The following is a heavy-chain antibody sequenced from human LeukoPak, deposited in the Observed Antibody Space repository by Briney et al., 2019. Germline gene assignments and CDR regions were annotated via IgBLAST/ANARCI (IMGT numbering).Heavy chain of an antibody. Sequence: SVTVSFKASGYTFTGYYMHWVRQAPGQGLEWVGRIVPILGTANYAQNFQGRVTITADRSTTTAYMELSSLRSEDTAVYYCARVPQGSSWPYYFGYWGQGTLVTVSS. CDR3: ARVPQGSSWPYYFGY. J-gene: IGHJ4*02. CDR1: GYTFTGYY. V-gene: IGHV1-69*08. CDR2: IVPILGTA. D-gene: IGHD6-13*01.